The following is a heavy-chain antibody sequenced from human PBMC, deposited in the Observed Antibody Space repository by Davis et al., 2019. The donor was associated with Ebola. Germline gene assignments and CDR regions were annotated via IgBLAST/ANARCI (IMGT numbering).Heavy chain of an antibody. Sequence: SSTSYADSVKGRFTISRDNAKNTLYLQKNSLRVEDTAVYYCAREMATTNDAFDIWGQGTMVSVSS. CDR3: AREMATTNDAFDI. J-gene: IGHJ3*02. D-gene: IGHD5-24*01. CDR2: SST. V-gene: IGHV3-74*01.